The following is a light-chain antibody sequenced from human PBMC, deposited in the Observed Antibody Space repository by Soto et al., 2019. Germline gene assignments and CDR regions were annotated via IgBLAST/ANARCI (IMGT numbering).Light chain of an antibody. CDR2: VAF. CDR1: QSINTY. Sequence: DIQMTQSPSSLSASVGDRVTITCRASQSINTYLNWYQQKPGKAPDLLIFVAFTLKSGVPSRFSGSGSGTDFTLTINSLQPEDFATYYCQQSYSDPSFGGGTKVEI. CDR3: QQSYSDPS. J-gene: IGKJ4*01. V-gene: IGKV1-39*01.